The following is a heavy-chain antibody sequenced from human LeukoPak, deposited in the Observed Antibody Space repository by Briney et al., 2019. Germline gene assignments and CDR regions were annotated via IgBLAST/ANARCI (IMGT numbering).Heavy chain of an antibody. J-gene: IGHJ5*02. Sequence: PSETLSLTCTVSGGSISSYYWSWIRQPAGKGLEWIGRIYTSGSTNYNPSLKSRVTMSVDTSKNQFSLKLSSVTAADTAVYYCARPFYGGQTLNRGPLSNWFDPWGQGTLVTVSS. CDR3: ARPFYGGQTLNRGPLSNWFDP. V-gene: IGHV4-4*07. CDR1: GGSISSYY. CDR2: IYTSGST. D-gene: IGHD2/OR15-2a*01.